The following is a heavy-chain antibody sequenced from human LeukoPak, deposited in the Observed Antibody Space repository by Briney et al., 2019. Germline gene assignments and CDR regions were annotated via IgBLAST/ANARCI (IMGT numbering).Heavy chain of an antibody. Sequence: EGSLRLSCAASGFTFSSYGMHWVRQAPGKGLEWVAVIWYDGSNKYYADSVKGRFTISRDNSKNTLYLQMNSLRAEDTAVYYCARESGYSSGWFSYYYYGMDVWGQGTTVTVSS. V-gene: IGHV3-33*01. CDR2: IWYDGSNK. CDR1: GFTFSSYG. CDR3: ARESGYSSGWFSYYYYGMDV. J-gene: IGHJ6*02. D-gene: IGHD6-19*01.